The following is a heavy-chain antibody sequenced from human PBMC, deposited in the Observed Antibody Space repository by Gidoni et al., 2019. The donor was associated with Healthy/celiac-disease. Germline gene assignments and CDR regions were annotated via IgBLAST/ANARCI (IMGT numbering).Heavy chain of an antibody. CDR3: ARGNWGPRGYSGYDPTLSYRGMDV. CDR2: INHSGST. Sequence: QVQLQQWGAGLLKPSETLSLTCAVYGGSFSGYYWSWIRQPPGKGLEWIGEINHSGSTNYNPSLKSRVTISVDTSKNQFSLKLSSVTAADTAVYYCARGNWGPRGYSGYDPTLSYRGMDVWGQGTTVTVSS. J-gene: IGHJ6*02. D-gene: IGHD5-12*01. V-gene: IGHV4-34*01. CDR1: GGSFSGYY.